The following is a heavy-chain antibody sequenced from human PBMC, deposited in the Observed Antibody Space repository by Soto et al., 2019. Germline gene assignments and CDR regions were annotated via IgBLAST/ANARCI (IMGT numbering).Heavy chain of an antibody. V-gene: IGHV4-4*02. CDR2: IYHSGST. J-gene: IGHJ3*02. CDR1: GGSISSSNW. CDR3: ARGPYDRSGYYYAFDI. Sequence: SETLSLTCAVSGGSISSSNWWSWVRQPPGKGLEWIGEIYHSGSTNYNPSLKSRVTISVDKSKNQFSLKLSSVTAADTAVYYCARGPYDRSGYYYAFDIWGQGTMVTVSS. D-gene: IGHD3-22*01.